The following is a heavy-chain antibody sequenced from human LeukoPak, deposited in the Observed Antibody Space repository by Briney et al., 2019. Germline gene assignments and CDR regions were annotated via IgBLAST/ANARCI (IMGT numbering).Heavy chain of an antibody. J-gene: IGHJ4*02. D-gene: IGHD3-9*01. Sequence: GGSLRLSRAASGFTFSSYAMHWVRQAPGKGLEWVAVISYDGSNKYYADSVKGRFTISRDNSKNTLYLQMNSLRAEDTAVYYCAKDGVYDILTGPYFDYWGQGTLVTVSS. CDR1: GFTFSSYA. CDR2: ISYDGSNK. CDR3: AKDGVYDILTGPYFDY. V-gene: IGHV3-30*04.